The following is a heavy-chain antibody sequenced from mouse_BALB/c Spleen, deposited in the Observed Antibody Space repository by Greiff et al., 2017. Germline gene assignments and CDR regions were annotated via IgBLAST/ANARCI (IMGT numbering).Heavy chain of an antibody. CDR2: IDPANGNT. CDR3: ARSNLESAMDY. V-gene: IGHV14-3*02. Sequence: EVQLQQSGAELVKPGASVKLSCTASGFNIKDTYMHWVKQRPEQGLEWIGRIDPANGNTKYDPKFQGKATITADTSSNTAYLQLSSLTSEDTAVYYCARSNLESAMDYWGQGTSVTVSS. CDR1: GFNIKDTY. J-gene: IGHJ4*01.